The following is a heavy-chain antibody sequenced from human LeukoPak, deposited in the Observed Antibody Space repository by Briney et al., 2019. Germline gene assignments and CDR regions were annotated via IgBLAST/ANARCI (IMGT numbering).Heavy chain of an antibody. Sequence: SESLSLTCTVSGGSISSYYWSWIRQPPGKGLEWIGYIYYSGSTNYNPSLKGRVTISVDTSKNQFSLKLSSVTAADTAVYYCARDGSSWFLDAFDIWGQGTMVTVSS. CDR1: GGSISSYY. CDR3: ARDGSSWFLDAFDI. CDR2: IYYSGST. V-gene: IGHV4-59*01. D-gene: IGHD6-13*01. J-gene: IGHJ3*02.